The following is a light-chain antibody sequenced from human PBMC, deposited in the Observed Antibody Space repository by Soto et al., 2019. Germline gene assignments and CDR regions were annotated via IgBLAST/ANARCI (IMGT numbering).Light chain of an antibody. Sequence: DLQMTPSPSSLSASVGDRVTITCRASQSISSYLNWYQQKPGKAPKLLISAASSLQSGVPSRFSGSGSGTDFTLTISSLQPEDFATYYCQQSYSTPRTFGQGTKVEIK. V-gene: IGKV1-39*01. CDR2: AAS. CDR3: QQSYSTPRT. J-gene: IGKJ1*01. CDR1: QSISSY.